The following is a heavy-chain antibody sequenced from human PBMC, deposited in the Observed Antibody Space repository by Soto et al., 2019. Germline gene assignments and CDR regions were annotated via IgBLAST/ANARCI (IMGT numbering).Heavy chain of an antibody. CDR3: ARSQLPLHEFDY. V-gene: IGHV1-69*02. D-gene: IGHD1-7*01. Sequence: QVQLVQSGAEVKKPGSSVKVSCKASGGTFSSYTISWVRQAPGQGLEWMGRIIPILGIANYAQKFQGRVTITADKSTSTAYMELSSLRSEDTAVYYCARSQLPLHEFDYWGQGTLVTVSS. CDR2: IIPILGIA. J-gene: IGHJ4*02. CDR1: GGTFSSYT.